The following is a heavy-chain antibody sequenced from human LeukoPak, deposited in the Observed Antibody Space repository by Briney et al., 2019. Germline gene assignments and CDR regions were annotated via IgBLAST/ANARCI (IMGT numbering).Heavy chain of an antibody. D-gene: IGHD2/OR15-2a*01. CDR3: AGGLDYCFDY. Sequence: SETLSLTRTVSGGSISSYYWSWIRQPPGKGLEWIGYIYYSGSTNYNPSLKSRVTISVDTSKNQFSLKLSSVTAADTAVYYCAGGLDYCFDYWGQGTLVTVSS. V-gene: IGHV4-59*01. J-gene: IGHJ4*02. CDR1: GGSISSYY. CDR2: IYYSGST.